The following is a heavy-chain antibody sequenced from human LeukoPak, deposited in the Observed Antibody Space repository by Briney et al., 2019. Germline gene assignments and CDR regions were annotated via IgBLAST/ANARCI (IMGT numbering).Heavy chain of an antibody. CDR2: ISSSSSTI. CDR1: GFTFSSYS. CDR3: APLPDYYGSGSYYNPFDY. D-gene: IGHD3-10*01. V-gene: IGHV3-48*04. J-gene: IGHJ4*02. Sequence: GGSLRLSCAASGFTFSSYSMNWVRQAPGKGLEWVSYISSSSSTIYYADSVKGRFTISRDNAKNSLYLQMNSLRAEDTAVYYCAPLPDYYGSGSYYNPFDYWGQGTLVTVSS.